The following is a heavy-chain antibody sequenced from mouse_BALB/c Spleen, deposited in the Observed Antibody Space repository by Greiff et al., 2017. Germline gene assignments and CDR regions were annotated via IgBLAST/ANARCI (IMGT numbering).Heavy chain of an antibody. CDR3: ARNFYYYGSSYGWYFDV. V-gene: IGHV5-17*02. J-gene: IGHJ1*01. Sequence: EVKVVESGGGLVQPGGSRKLSCAASGFTFSSFGMHWVRQAPEKGLEWVAYISSGSSTIYYADTVKGRFTISRDNPKNTLFLQMTSLRSEDTAMYYCARNFYYYGSSYGWYFDVWGAGTTVTVSP. CDR2: ISSGSSTI. D-gene: IGHD1-1*01. CDR1: GFTFSSFG.